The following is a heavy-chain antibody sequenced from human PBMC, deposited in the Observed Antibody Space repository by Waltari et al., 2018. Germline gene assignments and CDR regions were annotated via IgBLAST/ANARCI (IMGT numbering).Heavy chain of an antibody. J-gene: IGHJ2*01. Sequence: QVQLQESGPGLVKPSQTLSLTCTVSGGSISSGSYYWRWIRPPAGKGLEWIGYIYTSGSTNYNPSLKSRVTISVDTSKNQFSLKLSSVTAADTAVYYCARLIAARSAYWYFDLWGRGTLVTVSS. CDR1: GGSISSGSYY. V-gene: IGHV4-61*09. CDR2: IYTSGST. CDR3: ARLIAARSAYWYFDL. D-gene: IGHD6-6*01.